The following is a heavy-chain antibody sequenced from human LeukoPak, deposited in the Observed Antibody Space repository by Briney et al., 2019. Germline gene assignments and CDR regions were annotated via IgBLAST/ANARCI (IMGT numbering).Heavy chain of an antibody. CDR2: IYHSGST. D-gene: IGHD1-7*01. Sequence: SETLSLTCTVSGYSISSGYYWGWIRQPPGKGLEWIGSIYHSGSTYYNPSLKSRVTISVDTSKNQFSLKLSSVTAADTAVYYCARGGWNYRGWFDPWGQGTLVTVSS. V-gene: IGHV4-38-2*02. CDR3: ARGGWNYRGWFDP. J-gene: IGHJ5*02. CDR1: GYSISSGYY.